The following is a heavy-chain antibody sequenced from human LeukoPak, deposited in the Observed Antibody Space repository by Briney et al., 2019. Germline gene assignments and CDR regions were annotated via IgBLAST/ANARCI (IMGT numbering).Heavy chain of an antibody. CDR2: IGAYNGDT. CDR1: GYTFDTYG. V-gene: IGHV1-18*01. D-gene: IGHD3-16*02. Sequence: ASVKVSCKASGYTFDTYGISWVRQAPGQGLEWVGWIGAYNGDTNYAQRFQGRVTMTMDTSTSTVYMEVWSLRSDDTAVYYCARDGDYVWGNYRSYYFDYWGQGTLVTVSS. CDR3: ARDGDYVWGNYRSYYFDY. J-gene: IGHJ4*02.